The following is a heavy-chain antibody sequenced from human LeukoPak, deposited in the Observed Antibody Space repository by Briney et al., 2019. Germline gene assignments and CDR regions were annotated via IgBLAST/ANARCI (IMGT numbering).Heavy chain of an antibody. V-gene: IGHV3-23*01. Sequence: GGSLRLSCAGSGFTFSNYAMTWVHQAPGKGLEWVSSISGNSDRTYYADSVKGRFTISRDNSKNTVTLQMNSLRAEDTAVYSCAKGHGDYVPAEYLQHWGQGTLVTVSS. J-gene: IGHJ1*01. CDR1: GFTFSNYA. D-gene: IGHD4-17*01. CDR3: AKGHGDYVPAEYLQH. CDR2: ISGNSDRT.